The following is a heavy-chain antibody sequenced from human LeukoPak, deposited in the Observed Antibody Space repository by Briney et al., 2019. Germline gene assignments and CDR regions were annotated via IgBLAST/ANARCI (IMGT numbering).Heavy chain of an antibody. D-gene: IGHD3/OR15-3a*01. CDR2: IKVDGSEK. CDR3: ARAQWTAFDYYYYMDV. V-gene: IGHV3-7*01. Sequence: GGSLRLSCAASGFTFHNNGMSWVRQAPGKGLEWVANIKVDGSEKYYVDAVKGRFTISRDNAKDSLYLQMNGLRAEDTAIYYCARAQWTAFDYYYYMDVWGKGTTVTVSS. CDR1: GFTFHNNG. J-gene: IGHJ6*03.